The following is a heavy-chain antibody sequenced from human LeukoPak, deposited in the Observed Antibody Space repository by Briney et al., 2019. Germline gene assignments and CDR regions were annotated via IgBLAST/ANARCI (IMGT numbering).Heavy chain of an antibody. CDR3: ARDDDDYDSSGYYYDYFDY. CDR2: IKQDGSEK. V-gene: IGHV3-7*01. CDR1: GFTFSSSW. Sequence: PGGSLRLSCAASGFTFSSSWMSWVRQAPGKGLEWVANIKQDGSEKYYVDSVKGRFTISRDNAKNSLYVQMNSLRAEDTAVYYCARDDDDYDSSGYYYDYFDYWGQGTLVTVSS. D-gene: IGHD3-22*01. J-gene: IGHJ4*02.